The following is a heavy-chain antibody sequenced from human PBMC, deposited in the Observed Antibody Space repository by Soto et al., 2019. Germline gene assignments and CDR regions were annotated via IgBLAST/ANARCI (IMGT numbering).Heavy chain of an antibody. CDR2: IGGSDDI. CDR1: GFTFSNYA. Sequence: GGSLRLSCEASGFTFSNYAMAWVRQTPGEGPEWVSTIGGSDDIFYAESVQGRFIISRDDSKNTMYLQMNSLRAEDTATYYCARLQAADASTNWGQGTLVTVSS. CDR3: ARLQAADASTN. D-gene: IGHD6-13*01. J-gene: IGHJ4*02. V-gene: IGHV3-23*01.